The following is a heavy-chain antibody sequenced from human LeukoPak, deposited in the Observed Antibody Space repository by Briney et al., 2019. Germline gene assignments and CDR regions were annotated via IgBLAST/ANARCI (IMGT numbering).Heavy chain of an antibody. CDR3: ARGGYSSPPGRFDY. Sequence: SVKVSCKASGGTFSSYAISWVRQAPGQGLEWMGGIIPIFGTANYAQKFQGRVTITTDESTSTAYMELSSPRSEDTAVYYCARGGYSSPPGRFDYWGQGTLVTVSS. D-gene: IGHD6-13*01. CDR2: IIPIFGTA. J-gene: IGHJ4*02. V-gene: IGHV1-69*05. CDR1: GGTFSSYA.